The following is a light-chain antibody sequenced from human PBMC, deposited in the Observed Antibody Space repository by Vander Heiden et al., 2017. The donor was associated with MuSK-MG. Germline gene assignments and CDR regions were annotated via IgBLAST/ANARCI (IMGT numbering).Light chain of an antibody. CDR2: NDN. CDR3: AALDHSRTGLFV. V-gene: IGLV1-47*02. CDR1: RSHSGGTF. J-gene: IGLJ1*01. Sequence: QSVVTQPPSASGTPGQRVTITGSRSRSHSGGTFGYWYQKLQETAPKLLIYNDNRRPSGVPDRFSGSKSATSAALAISGLLSEDGADYYCAALDHSRTGLFVFGTGTKVTVL.